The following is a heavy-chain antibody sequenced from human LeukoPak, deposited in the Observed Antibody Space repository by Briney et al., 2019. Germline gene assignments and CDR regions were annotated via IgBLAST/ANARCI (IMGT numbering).Heavy chain of an antibody. D-gene: IGHD3-10*01. V-gene: IGHV3-7*01. CDR1: GFAFSSYW. CDR3: ARDQITMVRGVIIGSDYYGMDV. Sequence: GGSLRLSCAASGFAFSSYWMSWVRQAPGKGLEWVANIKQDGSEKYYVDSVKGRFTISRDNAKNSLYLQMNSLRAEDTAMYYCARDQITMVRGVIIGSDYYGMDVWGQGTTVTVSS. J-gene: IGHJ6*02. CDR2: IKQDGSEK.